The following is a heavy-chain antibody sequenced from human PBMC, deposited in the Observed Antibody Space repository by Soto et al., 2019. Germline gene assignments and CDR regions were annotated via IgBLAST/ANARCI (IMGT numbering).Heavy chain of an antibody. V-gene: IGHV3-48*01. Sequence: GGSLRLSCAASGFTFSSYSMNWVRQAPGKGLEWVSYISSSRSTIYYADTVKGQYTNSRDNAKNSLNMKMNSLRAEDTAVYYCARDEYCSGGSCYAHAFDIWGQGTMVTVSS. CDR3: ARDEYCSGGSCYAHAFDI. CDR1: GFTFSSYS. CDR2: ISSSRSTI. J-gene: IGHJ3*02. D-gene: IGHD2-15*01.